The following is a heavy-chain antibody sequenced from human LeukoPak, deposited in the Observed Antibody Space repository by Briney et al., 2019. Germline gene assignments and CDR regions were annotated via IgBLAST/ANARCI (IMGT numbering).Heavy chain of an antibody. V-gene: IGHV4-59*08. CDR1: GGSISSYY. CDR2: IYYSGST. J-gene: IGHJ4*02. D-gene: IGHD3-10*01. CDR3: ARWAHGSGSYSLQFDY. Sequence: PSETLSLTCTVSGGSISSYYWSWIRQPPGKGLEWIGYIYYSGSTNYNPSLKSRVTISVDTSKNQFSLKLSSVTAADTAVYYCARWAHGSGSYSLQFDYWGQGTLVAVSS.